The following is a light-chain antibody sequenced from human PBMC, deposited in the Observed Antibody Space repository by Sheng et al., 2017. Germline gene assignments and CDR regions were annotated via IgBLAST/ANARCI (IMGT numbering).Light chain of an antibody. V-gene: IGKV3D-20*02. CDR1: ETGTSSF. CDR3: QQRSNWPLT. Sequence: EIVLTQSPGTLSLSPGERATLSCRASETGTSSFLAWSQHKPGQAPRLLIYATSYRATGIPDRFSGSVSGTDFTLTINKLEPEDSAVYYCQQRSNWPLTFGGGTQVEIK. J-gene: IGKJ4*01. CDR2: ATS.